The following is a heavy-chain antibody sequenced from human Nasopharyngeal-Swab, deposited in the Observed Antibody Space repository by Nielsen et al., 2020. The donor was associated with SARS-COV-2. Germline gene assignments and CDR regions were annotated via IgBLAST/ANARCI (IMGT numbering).Heavy chain of an antibody. CDR2: IDPSDSYT. V-gene: IGHV5-10-1*01. J-gene: IGHJ4*02. Sequence: GESLKISCKGSRYSFTSCWISWVRQMPGKGLEWMGRIDPSDSYTNYSPSFQGHVTISADKSISTAYLQWSSLKASDTAMYYCARVKDTAMVKFLDYWGQGTLGTVSS. D-gene: IGHD5-18*01. CDR3: ARVKDTAMVKFLDY. CDR1: RYSFTSCW.